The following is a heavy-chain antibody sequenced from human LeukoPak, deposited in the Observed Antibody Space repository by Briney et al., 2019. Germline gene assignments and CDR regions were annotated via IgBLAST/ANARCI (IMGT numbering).Heavy chain of an antibody. CDR2: IYYNGRT. V-gene: IGHV4-39*01. J-gene: IGHJ3*01. CDR3: ARITDRTIFGEIMHGFDV. CDR1: GGSISSGGYY. D-gene: IGHD3-3*01. Sequence: PSETLSLTCTVSGGSISSGGYYWGWIRQPPGEGLEWIGNIYYNGRTYYSPSLKSRGTISVDTSNNQFSLKLNSVTAADTAVYYCARITDRTIFGEIMHGFDVWGQGTPVTVSS.